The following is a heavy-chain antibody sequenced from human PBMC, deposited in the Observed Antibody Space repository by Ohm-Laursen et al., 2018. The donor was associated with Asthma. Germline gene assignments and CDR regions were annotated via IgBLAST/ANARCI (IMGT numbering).Heavy chain of an antibody. V-gene: IGHV3-30-3*01. CDR2: GGSYYDGGLK. D-gene: IGHD3-3*01. Sequence: SSLRLSCTATGFTFRSYAMHWVRQAPGKGLEWVAVGGSYYDGGLKYYADSVNVRFTVSRDDSKNTLYLQMNSLRPDDTAVYYCARDVMEWYLPAFDFWGQGTLVTVSS. CDR1: GFTFRSYA. J-gene: IGHJ4*02. CDR3: ARDVMEWYLPAFDF.